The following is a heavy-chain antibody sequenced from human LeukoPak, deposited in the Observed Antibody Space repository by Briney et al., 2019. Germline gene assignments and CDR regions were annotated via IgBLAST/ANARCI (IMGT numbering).Heavy chain of an antibody. V-gene: IGHV3-23*01. CDR2: ISTSGAGI. D-gene: IGHD3-22*01. Sequence: PGGSLRLSCAASGFTFSSCDMNWVRQAPGKGPEWVSGISTSGAGIYYADSVKGRFAIPRDNSKSTLYLQMNRLRVEDTAVYYCAKGIYDGSGRNIDYWGQGTLVTASS. CDR1: GFTFSSCD. J-gene: IGHJ4*02. CDR3: AKGIYDGSGRNIDY.